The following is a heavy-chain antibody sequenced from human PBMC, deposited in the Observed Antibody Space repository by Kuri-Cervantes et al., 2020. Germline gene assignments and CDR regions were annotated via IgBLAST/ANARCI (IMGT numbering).Heavy chain of an antibody. D-gene: IGHD3-3*01. CDR2: INHSGST. J-gene: IGHJ5*02. Sequence: GSLRLSCAVYGGSFSGYYWSWIRQPPGKGLEWIGEINHSGSTYYNPSLKSRVTISVDTSKNQFSLKLSSVTAADTAVYYCARLTTYNWFDPWGQGTLVTVSS. V-gene: IGHV4-34*01. CDR1: GGSFSGYY. CDR3: ARLTTYNWFDP.